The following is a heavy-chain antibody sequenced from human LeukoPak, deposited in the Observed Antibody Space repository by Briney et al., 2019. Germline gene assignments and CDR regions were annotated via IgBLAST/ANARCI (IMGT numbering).Heavy chain of an antibody. CDR2: IRYDGNNK. CDR1: GFIFSNYG. V-gene: IGHV3-30*02. CDR3: AKTGFQFGDYYYYMDV. Sequence: PGGSLRLSCAASGFIFSNYGMHWVRQAPGKGLEWVAFIRYDGNNKYYADSVSGRVTVSRDNSKNTLDLQMSSLRAEDTAVYYCAKTGFQFGDYYYYMDVWGKGTTVTVSS. J-gene: IGHJ6*03. D-gene: IGHD3-10*01.